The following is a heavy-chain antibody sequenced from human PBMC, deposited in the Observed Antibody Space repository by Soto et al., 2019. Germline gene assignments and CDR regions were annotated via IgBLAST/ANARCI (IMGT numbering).Heavy chain of an antibody. V-gene: IGHV3-30-3*01. J-gene: IGHJ4*02. CDR2: ISYDGSNK. Sequence: GGSLRLSCAASGFTFSSYAMHWVRQAPGKGLEWVAVISYDGSNKYYADSVKGRFTISRDNSKNTLYLQMNSLRAEDTAVYYCARDRYCTNGVCYTGFDYWGQGTLVTVSS. D-gene: IGHD2-8*01. CDR1: GFTFSSYA. CDR3: ARDRYCTNGVCYTGFDY.